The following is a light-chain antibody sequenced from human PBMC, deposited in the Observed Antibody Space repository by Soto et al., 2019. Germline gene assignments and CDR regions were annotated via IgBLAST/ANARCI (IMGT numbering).Light chain of an antibody. CDR1: QSVSGSS. J-gene: IGKJ5*01. CDR3: QQYGSSPPSIT. Sequence: EFVLTQSPDTLSLSPGERATLSCRASQSVSGSSLAWYQRKPGQAPRLLIYGASSRATGIPDRFSGSGSGTDFTLTISRLEPEDFAVYYCQQYGSSPPSITFGQGTRLEIK. CDR2: GAS. V-gene: IGKV3-20*01.